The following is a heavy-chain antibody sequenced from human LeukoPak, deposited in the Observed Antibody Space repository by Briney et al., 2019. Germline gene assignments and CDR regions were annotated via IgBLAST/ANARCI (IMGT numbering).Heavy chain of an antibody. CDR1: GGSISSSSYH. V-gene: IGHV4-39*01. CDR2: IYYSGST. D-gene: IGHD6-19*01. Sequence: SETLSLTCTVSGGSISSSSYHWGWIRQPPGKGLEWIGSIYYSGSTYYNPSPKSPVTISVDTSKNQFSLRLSSVTAADTAVYYCARHDVDGAVAPYYFDYWGQGTLVTVSS. J-gene: IGHJ4*02. CDR3: ARHDVDGAVAPYYFDY.